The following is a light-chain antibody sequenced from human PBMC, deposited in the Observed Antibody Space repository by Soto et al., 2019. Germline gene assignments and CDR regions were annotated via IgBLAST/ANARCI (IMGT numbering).Light chain of an antibody. J-gene: IGLJ1*01. Sequence: QSVLTQPASVSGSPGQSITISCTGTSSDVGGYNYVSWFQHHPGKAPKLMIYEVSNWPSGVSNRFSGSKSGNTASLTISGLQAEDEADYYCSSYTASSTYVLGTGTKVTVL. CDR2: EVS. CDR3: SSYTASSTYV. CDR1: SSDVGGYNY. V-gene: IGLV2-14*01.